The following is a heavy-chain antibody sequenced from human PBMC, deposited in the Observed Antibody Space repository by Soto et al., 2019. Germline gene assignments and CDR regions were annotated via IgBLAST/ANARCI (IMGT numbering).Heavy chain of an antibody. CDR2: IIPIFGTA. J-gene: IGHJ6*02. V-gene: IGHV1-69*06. D-gene: IGHD6-19*01. CDR1: GGTFSSYA. Sequence: QVQLVQSGAEVKKPGSSVKVSCKASGGTFSSYAISWVRQAPGQGLEWMGGIIPIFGTANYAQKFQGRVTITAAKSTSTAYMGLSSLGSEDTAVYYCARGLAVAGMGYYYYGMDVWGQGTTVTVS. CDR3: ARGLAVAGMGYYYYGMDV.